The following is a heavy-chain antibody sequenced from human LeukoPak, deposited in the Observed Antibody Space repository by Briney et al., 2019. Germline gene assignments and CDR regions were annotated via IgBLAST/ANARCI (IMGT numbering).Heavy chain of an antibody. J-gene: IGHJ4*02. CDR1: GVSISSHY. Sequence: SETLSLTCTVSGVSISSHYWSWIRQPPGKGLEWIGYIYYSGSTNYNPSLKSRVTISVDTSKNQFSLKLSSVTAADTAVYYCARDSGEDGVMDWGQGTLVTVSS. V-gene: IGHV4-59*11. CDR3: ARDSGEDGVMD. D-gene: IGHD5-24*01. CDR2: IYYSGST.